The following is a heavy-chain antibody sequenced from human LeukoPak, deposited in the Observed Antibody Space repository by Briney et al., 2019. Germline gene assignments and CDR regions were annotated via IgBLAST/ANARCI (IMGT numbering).Heavy chain of an antibody. D-gene: IGHD1-26*01. CDR1: GFPFNTYS. Sequence: GRSLRLSCEASGFPFNTYSMGWVRQAPGKGLEWVSAFDSSGDDAFYADSVRGRFTLSRDNFKNTMFLQMNSLRAEDTAVYYCAKGPFSGTYNDAFDVWGQGTMVIVSS. CDR3: AKGPFSGTYNDAFDV. CDR2: FDSSGDDA. V-gene: IGHV3-23*01. J-gene: IGHJ3*01.